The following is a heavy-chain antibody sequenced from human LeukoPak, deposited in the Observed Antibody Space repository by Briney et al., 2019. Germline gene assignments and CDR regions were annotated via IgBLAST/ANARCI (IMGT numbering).Heavy chain of an antibody. D-gene: IGHD6-19*01. CDR2: ISSSSSYI. V-gene: IGHV3-21*01. J-gene: IGHJ6*02. Sequence: PGGSLRLSCAASGFTFSSYSMNWVRQAPGKGLEWVSSISSSSSYIYYADSVKGRFTISRDNAKNSLYLQMSSLRAEDTAVYYCARDKGIAVAGTYYYGMDVWGQGTTVTVSS. CDR3: ARDKGIAVAGTYYYGMDV. CDR1: GFTFSSYS.